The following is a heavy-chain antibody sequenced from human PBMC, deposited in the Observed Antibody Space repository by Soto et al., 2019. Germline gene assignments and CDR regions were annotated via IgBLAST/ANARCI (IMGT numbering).Heavy chain of an antibody. Sequence: QVHLVQSGAEVKKPGASVKVSCKASGYTFTDYAMHWVRQAPGQGLEWMGWINAGNGNTKYSQKFQGSVTITRDTSASTASMELSGLRSEDTAVYYCASAGTAATETNFFDYWGQGTLVTVSS. CDR2: INAGNGNT. J-gene: IGHJ4*02. CDR3: ASAGTAATETNFFDY. V-gene: IGHV1-3*01. CDR1: GYTFTDYA. D-gene: IGHD2-15*01.